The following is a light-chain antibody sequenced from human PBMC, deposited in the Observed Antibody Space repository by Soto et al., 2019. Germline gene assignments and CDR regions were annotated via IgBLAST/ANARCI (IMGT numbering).Light chain of an antibody. CDR1: QAIGNS. V-gene: IGKV1-27*01. Sequence: DIQMPQSPSSLSASVGDRVTITCRASQAIGNSLAWYQQKPGKVPTLLIHTASTLQSGVSSRFSGSGSGTDFTLTISSLQPEDVATYYCQKYKSAPLFGQGTRLEIK. CDR2: TAS. J-gene: IGKJ5*01. CDR3: QKYKSAPL.